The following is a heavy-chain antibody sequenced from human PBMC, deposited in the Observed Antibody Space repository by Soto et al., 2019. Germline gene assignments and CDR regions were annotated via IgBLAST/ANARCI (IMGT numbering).Heavy chain of an antibody. D-gene: IGHD3-3*01. CDR1: GYTFTGYY. V-gene: IGHV1-2*04. Sequence: VASVKVSCKASGYTFTGYYMHWVRQAPGQGLEWMGWINPNSGGTNYAQKFQGWVTMTRDTSISTAYMELSRLRSDDTAVYYCARAXEATIFGVVKAPYYFDYWGQGTLVTVSS. CDR3: ARAXEATIFGVVKAPYYFDY. CDR2: INPNSGGT. J-gene: IGHJ4*02.